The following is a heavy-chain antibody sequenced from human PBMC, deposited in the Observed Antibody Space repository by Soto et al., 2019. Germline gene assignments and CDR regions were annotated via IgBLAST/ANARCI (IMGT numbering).Heavy chain of an antibody. CDR2: IRSKAYGGTT. CDR1: GFTFGDYA. V-gene: IGHV3-49*04. D-gene: IGHD3-10*01. J-gene: IGHJ6*02. Sequence: TVGSLRLSCTGSGFTFGDYAMSWVRQAPGKGLEWVGFIRSKAYGGTTEYAASVKGRFTISRDDSKSIAYLQMNSLKTEDTAVYYCTREEDWELLWFRELILGMDVWGQGTTVTVSS. CDR3: TREEDWELLWFRELILGMDV.